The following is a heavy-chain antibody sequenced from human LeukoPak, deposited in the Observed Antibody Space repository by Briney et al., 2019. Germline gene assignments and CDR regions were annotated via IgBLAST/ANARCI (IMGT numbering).Heavy chain of an antibody. J-gene: IGHJ4*02. V-gene: IGHV3-11*01. Sequence: GGSLRLSCAASGFTFSDYYMSWIRQAPGKGLEWVSYISSSGSTIYYADSVKGRFTISRDNAKNSLYLQMNSLRAEDTAVYYCATETAKSRDYDILTGYYIARASTRVPLNGFDYWGQGTLVTVSS. CDR2: ISSSGSTI. CDR3: ATETAKSRDYDILTGYYIARASTRVPLNGFDY. D-gene: IGHD3-9*01. CDR1: GFTFSDYY.